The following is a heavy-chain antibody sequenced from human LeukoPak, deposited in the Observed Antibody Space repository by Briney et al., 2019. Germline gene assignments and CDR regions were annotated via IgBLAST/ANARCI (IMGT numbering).Heavy chain of an antibody. V-gene: IGHV1-18*01. J-gene: IGHJ4*02. CDR2: ISAYNGNT. D-gene: IGHD2-2*01. CDR3: ATGPIQYQLLY. CDR1: GYTFTSYG. Sequence: GASVKVSCKASGYTFTSYGISWVRQAPGQGLEWMGWISAYNGNTNYAQKLQGRVTMTTDTSTSTAYMELSSLRSEDTAVYYCATGPIQYQLLYWGQGTLVTVSS.